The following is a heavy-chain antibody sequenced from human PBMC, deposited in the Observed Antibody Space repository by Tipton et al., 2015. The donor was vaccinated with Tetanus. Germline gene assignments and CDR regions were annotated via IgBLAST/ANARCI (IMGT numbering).Heavy chain of an antibody. CDR3: AREQGYFDY. CDR1: GGSFRNYA. V-gene: IGHV1-69*09. CDR2: VIPSLDTA. J-gene: IGHJ4*02. Sequence: VQLVQSGAEVKKPGSSVTVSCKASGGSFRNYAITWVRQAPGQGLEWMGRVIPSLDTADYSSKFQGRVTVTADKSTTTAYMELSSLRSDDTAVYFCAREQGYFDYWGQGTLVTVSS.